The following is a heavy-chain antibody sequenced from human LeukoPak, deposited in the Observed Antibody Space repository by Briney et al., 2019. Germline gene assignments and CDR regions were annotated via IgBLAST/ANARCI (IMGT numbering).Heavy chain of an antibody. D-gene: IGHD4-17*01. CDR2: IRVGGGSA. CDR3: ARDPNGDYIGAFDK. Sequence: GGSLRLSCTASGFTFSAYAMMWVRQAPGKGPEWVSAIRVGGGSAFYADSVKGRFTISRDNSKYTLFLQMNSLRAEDTAVYYCARDPNGDYIGAFDKWGPGTMVTVSS. CDR1: GFTFSAYA. J-gene: IGHJ3*02. V-gene: IGHV3-23*01.